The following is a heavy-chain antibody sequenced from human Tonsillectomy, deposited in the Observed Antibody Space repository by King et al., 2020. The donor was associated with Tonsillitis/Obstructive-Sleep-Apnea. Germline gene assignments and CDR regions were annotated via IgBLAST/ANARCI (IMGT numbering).Heavy chain of an antibody. V-gene: IGHV3-48*03. Sequence: VQLVESGGGLVQPGGSLRLSCAASGFSFSSYEMKWVRQAPGKGLEWVSYISSSGSTIYYADSVKGRFTISRDNGKNSLFLQMNSLRAEDTAVYYCATLPPVGSRWYSVYFDYWGQGTLVTVFS. D-gene: IGHD6-13*01. CDR1: GFSFSSYE. CDR3: ATLPPVGSRWYSVYFDY. CDR2: ISSSGSTI. J-gene: IGHJ4*02.